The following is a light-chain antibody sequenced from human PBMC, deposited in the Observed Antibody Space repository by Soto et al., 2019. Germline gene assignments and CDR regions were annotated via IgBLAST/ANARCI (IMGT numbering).Light chain of an antibody. CDR3: HQYNGWPRT. V-gene: IGKV3-15*01. J-gene: IGKJ1*01. Sequence: EVVMTQSPATLSVSLGDRATLSCRASQSVSSNLAWYQQKPGQAPRLLIYGASTRATGIPARFSGSGSGTEFTLTISSLQSEDFAVYYCHQYNGWPRTFGQGTKVDIK. CDR1: QSVSSN. CDR2: GAS.